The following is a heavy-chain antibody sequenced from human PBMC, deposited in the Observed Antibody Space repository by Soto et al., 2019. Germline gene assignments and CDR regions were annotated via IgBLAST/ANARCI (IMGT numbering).Heavy chain of an antibody. CDR1: GGSFSGYY. Sequence: SETLSLTCAVYGGSFSGYYWSWIRQPPGKGLEWIGEINHSGSTNYNPSLKSRVTISVDTSKNQFSLKLSSVTAADTAVYYCARGGVTYYDFWSGYYEHRPVYNWFDPWGQGTLVTVSS. D-gene: IGHD3-3*01. J-gene: IGHJ5*02. CDR3: ARGGVTYYDFWSGYYEHRPVYNWFDP. V-gene: IGHV4-34*01. CDR2: INHSGST.